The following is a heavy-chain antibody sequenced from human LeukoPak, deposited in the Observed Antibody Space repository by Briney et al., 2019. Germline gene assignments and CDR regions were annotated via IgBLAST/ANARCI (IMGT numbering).Heavy chain of an antibody. J-gene: IGHJ4*02. CDR3: ATMAGTVTTGDF. CDR2: ISGSGGST. D-gene: IGHD4-17*01. Sequence: GGSLRLSCAASGFTFSNAWMSWVRQAPGKGLEWVSTISGSGGSTYYADSVKGRFTISRDNSKNTLYLQMNSLRAEDTAVYYCATMAGTVTTGDFWGQGALVTVSS. CDR1: GFTFSNAW. V-gene: IGHV3-23*01.